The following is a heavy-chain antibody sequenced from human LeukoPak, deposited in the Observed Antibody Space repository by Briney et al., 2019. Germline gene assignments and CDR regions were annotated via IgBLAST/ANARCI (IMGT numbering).Heavy chain of an antibody. Sequence: SSETLSLTCTVSGGSINSSTFYWGWIRQPPGKGLEWIGSIYYDGSTYYNPSLKSRVTISVDTSKNQFSLKLTSVTAADTAVYFCARRSDSGSDDGEDYFDYWGRETLVTVSS. CDR3: ARRSDSGSDDGEDYFDY. CDR1: GGSINSSTFY. V-gene: IGHV4-39*01. D-gene: IGHD1-26*01. CDR2: IYYDGST. J-gene: IGHJ4*02.